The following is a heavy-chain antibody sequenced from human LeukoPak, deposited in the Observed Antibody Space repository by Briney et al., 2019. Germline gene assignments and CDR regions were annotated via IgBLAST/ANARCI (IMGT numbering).Heavy chain of an antibody. CDR3: ARGNGTHYFDY. J-gene: IGHJ4*02. V-gene: IGHV4-34*01. Sequence: SETLSLTCAVYGGSFSGYYWSWIRQPPGKGLEWIGEINHSGSTNYNPSLKSRVTIPVDTSKNQFSLKLSSVTAADTAVYYCARGNGTHYFDYWGQGTLVTVSS. CDR1: GGSFSGYY. CDR2: INHSGST.